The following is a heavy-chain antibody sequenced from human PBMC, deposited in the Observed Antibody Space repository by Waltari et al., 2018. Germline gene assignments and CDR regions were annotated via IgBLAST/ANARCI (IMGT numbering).Heavy chain of an antibody. V-gene: IGHV3-9*01. CDR1: GFTFDDYA. CDR3: AKDGGILWFGEVNYFFEN. D-gene: IGHD3-10*01. CDR2: INWNSGTI. J-gene: IGHJ4*02. Sequence: EVQLVESGGGLVQPGRSLRLSCAASGFTFDDYAMHWFRQAPGKGLEWVSGINWNSGTIGYADSVKGRFTISRDSAKNSLFLQMNSLRAEDTALYFCAKDGGILWFGEVNYFFENWGQGTLVTVSS.